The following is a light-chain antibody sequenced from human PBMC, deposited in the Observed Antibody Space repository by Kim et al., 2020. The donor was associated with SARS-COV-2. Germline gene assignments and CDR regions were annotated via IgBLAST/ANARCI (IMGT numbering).Light chain of an antibody. CDR1: QSVINK. CDR2: GAS. Sequence: EIVMTQSPATLSVSPGERVTLSCRASQSVINKLAWYQQKPGQAPRLIICGASTRAAGIPARFSGSGSGTEFTLTISSLQSEDFAVYYCQQYDSWPLTFGGGTKVDIK. J-gene: IGKJ4*01. CDR3: QQYDSWPLT. V-gene: IGKV3-15*01.